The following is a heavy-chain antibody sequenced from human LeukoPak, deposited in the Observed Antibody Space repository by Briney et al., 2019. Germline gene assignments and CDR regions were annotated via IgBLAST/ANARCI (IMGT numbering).Heavy chain of an antibody. V-gene: IGHV3-74*01. CDR2: INPDGTST. J-gene: IGHJ3*02. D-gene: IGHD3-22*01. Sequence: GGSLRLSCAASGFTFSSYSMNWVRQAPGKGLEWVSHINPDGTSTNYGDFVKGRFIISRDNAKNTLYLQMNSLGVEDTALYFCASLTHYNSRSFAFDIWGPGTMVTVSS. CDR3: ASLTHYNSRSFAFDI. CDR1: GFTFSSYS.